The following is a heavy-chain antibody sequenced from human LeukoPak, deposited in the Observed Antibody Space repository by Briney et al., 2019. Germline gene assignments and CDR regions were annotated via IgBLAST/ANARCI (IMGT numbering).Heavy chain of an antibody. V-gene: IGHV1-18*01. Sequence: ASVKVSCKASGYTFTSYGISWVRQAPGQGLEWMGWISAYNGNTNYAQKLQGRVTMTTDTSTSTAYVELRSLRSDDTAVYYCARAQLLWFGEVGWFDPWGQGTLVTVSS. CDR3: ARAQLLWFGEVGWFDP. J-gene: IGHJ5*02. D-gene: IGHD3-10*01. CDR2: ISAYNGNT. CDR1: GYTFTSYG.